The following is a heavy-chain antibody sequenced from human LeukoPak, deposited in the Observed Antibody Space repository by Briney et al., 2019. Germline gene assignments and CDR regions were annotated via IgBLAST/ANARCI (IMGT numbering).Heavy chain of an antibody. D-gene: IGHD3-22*01. CDR3: ARDLGDYDSSGYADY. V-gene: IGHV3-21*01. Sequence: GGSLRLPCAASGFTFSSYSMNWVRQAPGKGLEWVSSISSSSSYIYYADSVKGRFTISRDNAKNSLYLQMNSLRAEDTAVYYCARDLGDYDSSGYADYWGQGTLVTASS. CDR2: ISSSSSYI. J-gene: IGHJ4*02. CDR1: GFTFSSYS.